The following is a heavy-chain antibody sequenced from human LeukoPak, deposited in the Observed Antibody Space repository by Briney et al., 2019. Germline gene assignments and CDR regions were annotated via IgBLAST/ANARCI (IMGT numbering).Heavy chain of an antibody. CDR1: GFTFSSYS. CDR3: ARERTLVVTATGNFDY. D-gene: IGHD2-21*02. J-gene: IGHJ4*02. CDR2: ISYDGSNK. V-gene: IGHV3-30-3*01. Sequence: PGGSLRLSCAASGFTFSSYSMHWVRQAPGNGLEWVAVISYDGSNKYYADSVKGRFTISRDNSKNTLYLQMNSLRAEDTAVYYCARERTLVVTATGNFDYWGQGTLVTASS.